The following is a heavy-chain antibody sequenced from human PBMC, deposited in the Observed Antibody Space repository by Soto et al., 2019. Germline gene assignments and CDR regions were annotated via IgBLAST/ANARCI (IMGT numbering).Heavy chain of an antibody. D-gene: IGHD6-13*01. CDR1: GFTFSSYW. CDR3: AKGGAAAGMGYFDL. J-gene: IGHJ2*01. V-gene: IGHV3-7*05. Sequence: SLRLSCAASGFTFSSYWMSWVRQVPGKGLEWVANIKQDGSEQYYVDSVMGRFTISRDNSKKTLFLQMSSLRAEDTAVYFCAKGGAAAGMGYFDLWGRGTLVTVSS. CDR2: IKQDGSEQ.